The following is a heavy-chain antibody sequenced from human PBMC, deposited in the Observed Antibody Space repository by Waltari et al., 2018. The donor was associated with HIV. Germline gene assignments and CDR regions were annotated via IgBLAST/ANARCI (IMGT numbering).Heavy chain of an antibody. CDR2: TYYRSKWSN. CDR1: GNSVSRNSAA. J-gene: IGHJ6*02. Sequence: QVQLQQSGPGLVKPSQTLALTCALPGNSVSRNSAACTWTRKYTSRGLEGLGRTYYRSKWSNDYAVSVKSRITINSDTSKNQFSLQLNSVSPEDTAVYYCARDSNYYDSSGYRYYYGMDVWGQGTTVTVSS. V-gene: IGHV6-1*01. D-gene: IGHD3-22*01. CDR3: ARDSNYYDSSGYRYYYGMDV.